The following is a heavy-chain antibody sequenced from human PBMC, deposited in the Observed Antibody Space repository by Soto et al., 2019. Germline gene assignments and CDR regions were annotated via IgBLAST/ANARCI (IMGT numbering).Heavy chain of an antibody. CDR3: ARDVIPDY. V-gene: IGHV4-30-4*01. Sequence: SETLSLTCTVSGGSISSGEYYWTWIRQPPGKGLEWIGYISYSGSTHYSPSLKSRVSITVDTSKNQFSLNLASVSAEDTAVYYCARDVIPDYWGQGTLVTVSS. J-gene: IGHJ4*02. CDR2: ISYSGST. D-gene: IGHD2-21*01. CDR1: GGSISSGEYY.